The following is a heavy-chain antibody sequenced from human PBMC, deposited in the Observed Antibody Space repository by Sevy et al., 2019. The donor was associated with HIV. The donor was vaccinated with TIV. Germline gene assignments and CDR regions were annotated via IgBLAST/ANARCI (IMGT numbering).Heavy chain of an antibody. CDR2: ISSSSSTI. J-gene: IGHJ6*02. D-gene: IGHD3-22*01. CDR3: ARSLYYYDSSGYHTLAWYYYYYYGMDV. CDR1: GFTFSSYS. V-gene: IGHV3-48*01. Sequence: GGSLRLSCAASGFTFSSYSMNWVRQAPGKGLEWVSYISSSSSTIYYADSVKGRFTISRDNAKNSLYLQMNSLRAEDTAVYYCARSLYYYDSSGYHTLAWYYYYYYGMDVWGQRTTVTVSS.